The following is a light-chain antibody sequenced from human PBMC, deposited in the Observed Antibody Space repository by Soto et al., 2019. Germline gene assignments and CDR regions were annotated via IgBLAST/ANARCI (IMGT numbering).Light chain of an antibody. Sequence: DIQMTQSPSNLSGSVGDRFTITCLASQTISSWLAWYQQKTGKDPKVLIYTESSLQSGVPYRFSGIGSGTDFTLNISSLHPEELATYYCLKDYSYPWTVGHGTKGDIK. CDR2: TES. J-gene: IGKJ1*01. CDR1: QTISSW. CDR3: LKDYSYPWT. V-gene: IGKV1-5*01.